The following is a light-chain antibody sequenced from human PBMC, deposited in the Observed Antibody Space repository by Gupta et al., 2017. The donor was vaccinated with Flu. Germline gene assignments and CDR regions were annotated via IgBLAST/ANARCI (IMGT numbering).Light chain of an antibody. CDR2: DAS. J-gene: IGKJ2*01. CDR1: QIVGTY. V-gene: IGKV3-11*01. CDR3: QKRSNWPPYT. Sequence: EIVLTQSPATLSLSPGERAPLSCRASQIVGTYLAWYQQKPGQTPRLLIYDASNRATGIPARFSGSGSGTDFNLTISSREPEDCAVYYCQKRSNWPPYTFGQGTRLEI.